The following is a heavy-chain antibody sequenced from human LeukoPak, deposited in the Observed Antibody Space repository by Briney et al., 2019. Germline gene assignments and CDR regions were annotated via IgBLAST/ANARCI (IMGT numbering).Heavy chain of an antibody. D-gene: IGHD3-22*01. J-gene: IGHJ4*02. Sequence: GASVKVSCKASGFTFTGYYMHWVRQAPGQGLEWMGWINPNSGGTNYAQKFQGRVTMTRDTSISTAYMELSRLSSDDTAEYYCARAYYESSAYRHAVYFDYWGQGTLVTVSS. V-gene: IGHV1-2*02. CDR1: GFTFTGYY. CDR2: INPNSGGT. CDR3: ARAYYESSAYRHAVYFDY.